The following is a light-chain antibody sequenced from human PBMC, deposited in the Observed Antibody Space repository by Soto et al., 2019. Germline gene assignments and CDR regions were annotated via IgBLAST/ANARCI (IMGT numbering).Light chain of an antibody. V-gene: IGLV2-8*01. J-gene: IGLJ3*02. CDR3: SSYAGSNNLV. Sequence: QSALTQPPSASGSPGQSVTLSCTGTSSDVGAYNYVSWYQQHPGKATKLVIYEVSKRPSGVPDRFSGSQSGNTASLTVSGLQAEDEADYYCSSYAGSNNLVFGGGTKLTVL. CDR1: SSDVGAYNY. CDR2: EVS.